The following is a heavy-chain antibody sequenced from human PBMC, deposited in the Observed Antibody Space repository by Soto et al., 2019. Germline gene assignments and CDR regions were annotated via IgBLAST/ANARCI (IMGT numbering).Heavy chain of an antibody. Sequence: SVKVSCKASGYTFTYRYLHWVRQAPGQALEWMGWITPFDGNTNYAQKFQDRVTITRDRSMSTAYMELSSLRSEDTAMYYCAVFGVANDAFDIWGQGTMVTVSS. CDR1: GYTFTYRY. CDR3: AVFGVANDAFDI. CDR2: ITPFDGNT. J-gene: IGHJ3*02. D-gene: IGHD3-3*01. V-gene: IGHV1-45*02.